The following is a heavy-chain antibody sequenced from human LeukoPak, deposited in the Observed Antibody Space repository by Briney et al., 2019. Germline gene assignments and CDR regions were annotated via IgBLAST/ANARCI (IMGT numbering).Heavy chain of an antibody. D-gene: IGHD3-22*01. CDR2: INPNSGGT. V-gene: IGHV1-2*02. CDR3: ARVGSGYYDSSGYYLGY. Sequence: ASVKVSCKASGYTFTGYYMHWVRQAPGQGLEWMGWINPNSGGTNYAQKSQGRVTMTRDTSISTAYMELSRLRSDDTAVYYCARVGSGYYDSSGYYLGYWGQGTLVTVSS. J-gene: IGHJ4*02. CDR1: GYTFTGYY.